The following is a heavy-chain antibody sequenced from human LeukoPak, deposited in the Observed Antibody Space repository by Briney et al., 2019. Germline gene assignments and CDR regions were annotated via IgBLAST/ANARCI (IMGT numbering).Heavy chain of an antibody. J-gene: IGHJ4*02. V-gene: IGHV3-7*01. CDR3: ARDYTATTWLDY. Sequence: PGGSLRLSCAASGFTFSSNWMSWVRQAPGKGLEWVANIKQDGSEKYYVDSVKGRFTISRDNAKNSLYLQMNSLRAEDTAVYYCARDYTATTWLDYWGQGTLVTGSS. D-gene: IGHD3-16*01. CDR2: IKQDGSEK. CDR1: GFTFSSNW.